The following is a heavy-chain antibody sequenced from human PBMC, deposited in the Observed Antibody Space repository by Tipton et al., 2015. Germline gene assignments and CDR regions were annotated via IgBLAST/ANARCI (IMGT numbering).Heavy chain of an antibody. V-gene: IGHV3-53*01. CDR3: AKERTYYDFWSGYYQGAFDS. Sequence: SLRLSCAASGFTVSSNYMSWVRQAPGKGLEWVSVIYSGGSTYYADSVKGRFTISRDNSKKTLYLQMNSLRAEDTAVYYCAKERTYYDFWSGYYQGAFDSWGQGTLVTVSS. CDR2: IYSGGST. D-gene: IGHD3-3*01. J-gene: IGHJ4*02. CDR1: GFTVSSNY.